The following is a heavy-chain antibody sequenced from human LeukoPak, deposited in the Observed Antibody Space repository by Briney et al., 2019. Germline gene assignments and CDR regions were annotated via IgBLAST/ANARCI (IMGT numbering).Heavy chain of an antibody. V-gene: IGHV4-39*07. D-gene: IGHD3-9*01. CDR1: GGSISSSSYY. CDR3: AAMIFSPHYMDV. CDR2: IYYSGST. J-gene: IGHJ6*03. Sequence: SETLSLTCTVSGGSISSSSYYWGWIRQPPGKGLEWIGSIYYSGSTNYNPSLKSRVTISVDTSKNQFSLKLSSVTAADTAVYYCAAMIFSPHYMDVWGKGTTVTVSS.